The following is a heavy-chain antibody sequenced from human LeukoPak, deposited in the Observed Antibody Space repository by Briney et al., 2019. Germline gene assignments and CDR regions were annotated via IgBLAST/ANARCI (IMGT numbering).Heavy chain of an antibody. Sequence: GASVKVSCKASGYTFTGYYMHWVRQAPGQGLEWMGWINPNSGGTNYAQKFQGWVTMTRDTSISTAYMELSRLRSDDTAVYYCARRAGYSSSSGYFDYWGQGTLVTVSS. V-gene: IGHV1-2*04. CDR3: ARRAGYSSSSGYFDY. D-gene: IGHD6-13*01. J-gene: IGHJ4*02. CDR1: GYTFTGYY. CDR2: INPNSGGT.